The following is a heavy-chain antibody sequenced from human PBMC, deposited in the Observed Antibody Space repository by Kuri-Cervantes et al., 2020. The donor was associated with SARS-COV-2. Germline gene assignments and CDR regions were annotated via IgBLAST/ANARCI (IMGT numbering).Heavy chain of an antibody. CDR1: GFTFSSYS. D-gene: IGHD3-3*01. CDR2: ISGSSSTI. V-gene: IGHV3-48*04. Sequence: GGSLRLSCAASGFTFSSYSMNWVRQAPGKGLEWVSYISGSSSTIYYADSVKGRFTISRDNAKNSLYLQMNSLRAEDTAVYYCARVHGPHYDFWSGYYPLYYYMDVWGKGTTVTVSS. J-gene: IGHJ6*03. CDR3: ARVHGPHYDFWSGYYPLYYYMDV.